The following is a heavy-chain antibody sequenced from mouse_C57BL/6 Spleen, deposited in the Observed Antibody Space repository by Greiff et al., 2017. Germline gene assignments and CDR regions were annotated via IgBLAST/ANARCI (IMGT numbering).Heavy chain of an antibody. CDR2: IYPGNSDT. CDR3: TSGDGGYGSSYDWYFDV. J-gene: IGHJ1*03. Sequence: EVKLQESGPVLARPGASVKMSCKTSGYTFTSYWMHWVKQRPGQGLEWIGAIYPGNSDTSYNQKFKGKAKLTAVTSASTAYMELSSLTNEDSAVYYCTSGDGGYGSSYDWYFDVWGTGTTVTVSS. D-gene: IGHD1-1*01. CDR1: GYTFTSYW. V-gene: IGHV1-5*01.